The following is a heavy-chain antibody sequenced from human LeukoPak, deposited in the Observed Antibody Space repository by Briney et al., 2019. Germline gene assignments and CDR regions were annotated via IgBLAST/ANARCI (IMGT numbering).Heavy chain of an antibody. V-gene: IGHV4-59*01. J-gene: IGHJ4*02. CDR1: GFTFSSYA. CDR3: ARVIYSSGFDY. Sequence: GSLRLSCAASGFTFSSYAMSWIRQPPGKGLEWIGYIYYSGSTNYNPSLKSRVTISVDTSKNQFPLKLSSVTAADTAVYYCARVIYSSGFDYWGQGTLVTVSS. D-gene: IGHD6-19*01. CDR2: IYYSGST.